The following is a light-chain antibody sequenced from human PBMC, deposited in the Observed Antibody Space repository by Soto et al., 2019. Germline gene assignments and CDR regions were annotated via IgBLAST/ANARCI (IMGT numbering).Light chain of an antibody. CDR2: DAS. J-gene: IGKJ2*01. CDR1: QSVSSY. CDR3: QQYGTSVYT. Sequence: EIVLTQSPATLSLSPGERATLSCRASQSVSSYLAWYQQKPGQAPRLLIYDASNRATGIPARFSGSGSGTDFTLTISSLEPEDFAVYYCQQYGTSVYTFGQGTNLEIK. V-gene: IGKV3-11*01.